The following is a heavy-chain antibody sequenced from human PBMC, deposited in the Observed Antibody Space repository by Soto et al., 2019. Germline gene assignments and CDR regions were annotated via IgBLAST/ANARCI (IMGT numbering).Heavy chain of an antibody. CDR3: ARDGDYVWGSYRWSDAFDI. J-gene: IGHJ3*02. CDR2: ISSSSSYI. Sequence: EVQLVESGGGLVKPGGSLRLSCAASGFTFSSYSMNWVRQAPGKGLEWVSSISSSSSYIYYADSVKGRFTISRDNAKNSLYLQMNSLRAEDTAVYYCARDGDYVWGSYRWSDAFDIWGQGTMVTVSS. CDR1: GFTFSSYS. D-gene: IGHD3-16*02. V-gene: IGHV3-21*01.